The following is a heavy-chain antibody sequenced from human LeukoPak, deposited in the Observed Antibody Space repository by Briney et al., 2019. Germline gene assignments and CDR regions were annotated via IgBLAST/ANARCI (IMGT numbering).Heavy chain of an antibody. J-gene: IGHJ4*02. CDR2: IRYDGSNK. CDR1: GFIFSSYG. CDR3: AKRYYDSSGYYPDY. Sequence: GGSLRLSCAASGFIFSSYGMHWVRQAPGKGLEWVAFIRYDGSNKYYADSVKVRFTISRDNSKNTLYLQMNSLRAEDTAVYYCAKRYYDSSGYYPDYWGQGTLVTVSS. D-gene: IGHD3-22*01. V-gene: IGHV3-30*02.